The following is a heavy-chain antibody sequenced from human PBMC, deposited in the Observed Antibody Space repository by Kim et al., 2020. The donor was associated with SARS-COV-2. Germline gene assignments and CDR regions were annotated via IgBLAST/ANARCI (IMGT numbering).Heavy chain of an antibody. V-gene: IGHV4-59*13. D-gene: IGHD4-17*01. CDR2: IYYSGST. CDR1: GGSISSYY. J-gene: IGHJ4*02. CDR3: ARASVRVFFDY. Sequence: SETLSLTCTVSGGSISSYYWSWIRQPPGKGLEWIGYIYYSGSTNYNPSLKSRVTISVDTSKNQFSLKLSSVTAADTAVYYCARASVRVFFDYWGQGTLVTVSS.